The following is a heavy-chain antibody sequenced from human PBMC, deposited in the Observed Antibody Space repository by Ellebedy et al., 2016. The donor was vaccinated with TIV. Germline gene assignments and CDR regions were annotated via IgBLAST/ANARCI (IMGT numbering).Heavy chain of an antibody. Sequence: GESLKISCAASGFTFSSYWMSWVRQAPGKGLEWVANINHDGSGEYYVDSVKGRFTVSRDNAKNSLYLQMNSLSADDTAVYYCARAGGIGVVDYWGQGTLVTVSS. V-gene: IGHV3-7*01. J-gene: IGHJ4*02. CDR1: GFTFSSYW. CDR3: ARAGGIGVVDY. D-gene: IGHD3-3*01. CDR2: INHDGSGE.